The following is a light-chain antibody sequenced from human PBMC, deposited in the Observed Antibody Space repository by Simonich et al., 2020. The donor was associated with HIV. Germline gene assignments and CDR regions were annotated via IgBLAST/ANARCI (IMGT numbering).Light chain of an antibody. CDR2: GAS. Sequence: EIVLTQSPATLSVSPGESGTLSCRASQSVGSNLAWYHQKPGQAPRLLIYGASTRATGIPARFSGSGSGTEFTLTISSMQSEDFAVYYCQQYNNWPPLTFGGGTKVEIK. V-gene: IGKV3-15*01. CDR1: QSVGSN. J-gene: IGKJ4*01. CDR3: QQYNNWPPLT.